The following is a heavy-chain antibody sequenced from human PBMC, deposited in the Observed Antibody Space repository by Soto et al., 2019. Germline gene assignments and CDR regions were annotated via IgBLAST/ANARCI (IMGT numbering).Heavy chain of an antibody. CDR1: GFTFSTHA. CDR2: TIDSGSRK. D-gene: IGHD6-19*01. J-gene: IGHJ4*02. Sequence: GGSLRLSCVASGFTFSTHAMSWVRQAPGKGLEWVSATIDSGSRKYYADSVKGRFTISRDNSKNTLYLQMNSLRAEDTAVYYCAKDKMEQWLVGGYFDYWGQGTLVTVSS. CDR3: AKDKMEQWLVGGYFDY. V-gene: IGHV3-23*01.